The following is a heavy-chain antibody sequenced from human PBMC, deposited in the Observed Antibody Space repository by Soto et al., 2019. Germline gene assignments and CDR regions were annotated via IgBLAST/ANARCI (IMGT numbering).Heavy chain of an antibody. D-gene: IGHD1-1*01. CDR3: ARDRGSDDPIDY. CDR1: GFTFDDYA. V-gene: IGHV3-9*01. CDR2: ISWNSASI. Sequence: EMQLVESGGGLVQPGRSLRLSCAASGFTFDDYAMHWVRQVPGKGLEWVSGISWNSASIGYADSVKGRFTTSRDNAKNSLYLQMNSLRAEDTAVYYCARDRGSDDPIDYWGQGTLVTVSS. J-gene: IGHJ4*02.